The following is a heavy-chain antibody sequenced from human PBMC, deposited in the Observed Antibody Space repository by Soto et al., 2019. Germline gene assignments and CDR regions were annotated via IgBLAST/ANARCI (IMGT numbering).Heavy chain of an antibody. J-gene: IGHJ4*02. CDR1: AGSITSDEYY. CDR3: ARRPTGSGSSFFDY. CDR2: IHHTGST. V-gene: IGHV4-31*03. D-gene: IGHD3-10*01. Sequence: QVQLQESGPGLVKPSQTLSLTCTVSAGSITSDEYYWNWIRYRPGKGLEWIGFIHHTGSTFYNPSLESRASISIDTSESQFSPNLASVTVADTAVYYCARRPTGSGSSFFDYWGPGTLVTVSS.